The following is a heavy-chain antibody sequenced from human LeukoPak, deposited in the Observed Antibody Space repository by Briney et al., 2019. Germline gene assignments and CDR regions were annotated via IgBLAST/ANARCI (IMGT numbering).Heavy chain of an antibody. V-gene: IGHV1-69*01. Sequence: SVKVSCKASGGTFSRSGNSWVRQAPGQGLEWMGGIIPTFGTVNYAKKFQGSVTITADESTSTAYMELTSLRSEDTAIYYCARDGAIFDSRGYYYLWWGQGTLVTVSS. CDR1: GGTFSRSG. D-gene: IGHD3-22*01. CDR2: IIPTFGTV. CDR3: ARDGAIFDSRGYYYLW. J-gene: IGHJ4*02.